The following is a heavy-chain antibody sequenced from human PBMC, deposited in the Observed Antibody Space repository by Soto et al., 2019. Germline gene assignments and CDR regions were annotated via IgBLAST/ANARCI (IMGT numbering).Heavy chain of an antibody. CDR1: GGSFSGYY. CDR2: INHSGST. Sequence: SETLSLTCAVYGGSFSGYYWSWIRQPPGKGLEWIGEINHSGSTNYNPSLKSRVTISVDTSKNQFSLKLSSVTAADTAVYYCARGVAARQYYYYYYMDVWGKGTTVTVSS. D-gene: IGHD6-6*01. V-gene: IGHV4-34*01. CDR3: ARGVAARQYYYYYYMDV. J-gene: IGHJ6*03.